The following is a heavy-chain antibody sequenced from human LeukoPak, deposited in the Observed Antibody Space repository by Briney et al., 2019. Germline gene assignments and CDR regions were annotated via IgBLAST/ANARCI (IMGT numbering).Heavy chain of an antibody. Sequence: TSETLSLTCTVSGGSISSYYWSWIRQPPGKGLEWIGYIYYSGSTNYNPSLKSRVTISVDTSKNQFSLKLSSVTAADTAVYYCARILTGYGSSYYYYGMDVWGQGTTVTVSS. D-gene: IGHD3-9*01. CDR2: IYYSGST. J-gene: IGHJ6*02. CDR1: GGSISSYY. CDR3: ARILTGYGSSYYYYGMDV. V-gene: IGHV4-59*08.